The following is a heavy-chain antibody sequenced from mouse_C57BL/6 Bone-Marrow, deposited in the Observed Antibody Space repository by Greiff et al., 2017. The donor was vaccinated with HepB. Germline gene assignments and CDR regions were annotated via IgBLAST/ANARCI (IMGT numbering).Heavy chain of an antibody. D-gene: IGHD2-5*01. CDR2: IDPENGDT. V-gene: IGHV14-4*01. CDR1: GFNIKDDY. CDR3: TTGAYYSNYNAMDY. J-gene: IGHJ4*01. Sequence: EVQLQQSGAELVRPGASVKLSCTASGFNIKDDYMHWVKQRPEQGLEWIGWIDPENGDTEYASKFQGKATITADTSSYTAYLQLSSLTSEDTAVYYCTTGAYYSNYNAMDYWGQGTSVTVSS.